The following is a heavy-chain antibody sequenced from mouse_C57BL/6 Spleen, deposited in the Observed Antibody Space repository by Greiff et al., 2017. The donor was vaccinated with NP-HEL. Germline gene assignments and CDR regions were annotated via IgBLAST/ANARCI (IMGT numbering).Heavy chain of an antibody. CDR1: GYTFTSYG. J-gene: IGHJ1*03. V-gene: IGHV1-81*01. CDR3: ARRNSTITPVSYWYFDV. Sequence: QVQLQQSGAELARPGASVKLSCKASGYTFTSYGISWVKQRTGQGLEWIGEIYPRSGNTYYNEKFKGKATLTADKSYSTAYMELRSLTSEDSAVYFCARRNSTITPVSYWYFDVWGTGTTVTVSS. CDR2: IYPRSGNT. D-gene: IGHD1-1*01.